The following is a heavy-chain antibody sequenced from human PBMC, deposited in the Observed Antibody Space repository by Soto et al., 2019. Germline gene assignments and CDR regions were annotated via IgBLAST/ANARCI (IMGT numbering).Heavy chain of an antibody. Sequence: SETLSLTCTVSGGSLSNYNWNWVRQSAGKGLEWIGRIYSNGKAYYNPSLKSRVTMSLDTSKNQFSLKVGSVTAADTAVYYCASSSLYGMDVWGQGTTVTVSS. CDR3: ASSSLYGMDV. CDR2: IYSNGKA. J-gene: IGHJ6*02. CDR1: GGSLSNYN. V-gene: IGHV4-4*07.